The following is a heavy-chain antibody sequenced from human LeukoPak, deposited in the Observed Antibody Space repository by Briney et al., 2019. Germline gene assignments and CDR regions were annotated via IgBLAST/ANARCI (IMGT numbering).Heavy chain of an antibody. CDR2: ISGSGHNT. Sequence: GGSLRLSCAASGFTFSNYAMSWVRQAPGKGLEWVSAISGSGHNTYHADSVKGRFTISRDNAKNSLYLQMNSLRAEDTAVYYCARMHCSGGSCYSVWYYFDYWGQGTLVTVSS. D-gene: IGHD2-15*01. V-gene: IGHV3-23*01. CDR1: GFTFSNYA. J-gene: IGHJ4*02. CDR3: ARMHCSGGSCYSVWYYFDY.